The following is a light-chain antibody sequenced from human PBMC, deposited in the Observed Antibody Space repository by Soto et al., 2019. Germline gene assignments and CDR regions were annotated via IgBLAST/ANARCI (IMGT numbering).Light chain of an antibody. CDR1: SSDVGSYNS. V-gene: IGLV2-23*01. Sequence: QSVLTQPASVSGSPGQSIAISCTGTSSDVGSYNSVSWYQQHPGKAPKLMIYEGSKRPSGVSDRFSGSKSGNTASLTISGLQAEDEADYYCCSYAGNPYVFAPGTKVTVL. CDR2: EGS. J-gene: IGLJ1*01. CDR3: CSYAGNPYV.